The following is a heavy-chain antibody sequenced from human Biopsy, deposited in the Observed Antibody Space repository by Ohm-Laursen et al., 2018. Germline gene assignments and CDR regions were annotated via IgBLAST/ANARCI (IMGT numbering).Heavy chain of an antibody. V-gene: IGHV3-23*01. Sequence: SLRLSCTASGFIFSNYWMSWVRQGPEKGLEWVSVVTGSGRSTYYTDSVKGRFSISRDNSKNTLYLQMNSLRVEDTAVYYCAKGRSGGTGHGNWFDPWGQGTLVIVSS. J-gene: IGHJ5*02. D-gene: IGHD3-10*01. CDR1: GFIFSNYW. CDR3: AKGRSGGTGHGNWFDP. CDR2: VTGSGRST.